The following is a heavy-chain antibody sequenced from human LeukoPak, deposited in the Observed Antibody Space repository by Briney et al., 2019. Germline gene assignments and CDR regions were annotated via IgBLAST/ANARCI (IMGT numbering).Heavy chain of an antibody. CDR1: GFTFSSYS. V-gene: IGHV3-21*01. CDR3: ARERYSEKNYYYGYDMDG. Sequence: PGGSLRLSCAASGFTFSSYSMNGVRQAPGKGLEWVSFISSSSSYIYYADSVKGRFTISRDNAKNSLYLQINSLRAEDTAVYYCARERYSEKNYYYGYDMDGWGEGGTVTVSS. CDR2: ISSSSSYI. J-gene: IGHJ6*04. D-gene: IGHD2-15*01.